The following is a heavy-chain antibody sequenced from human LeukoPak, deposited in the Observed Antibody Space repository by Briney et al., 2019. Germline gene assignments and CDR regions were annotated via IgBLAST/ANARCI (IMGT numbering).Heavy chain of an antibody. J-gene: IGHJ4*02. CDR3: AKVDYGDYVPIDY. D-gene: IGHD4-17*01. V-gene: IGHV3-30*18. CDR2: ISYDGSNK. CDR1: GFTFSSYG. Sequence: GGSLRLSCAASGFTFSSYGMHWVRQAPGKGLEWVAVISYDGSNKYYADSVKGRFTISRDNSKNTLYLQMNSLRAEDTAVYYCAKVDYGDYVPIDYWGQGTLVTVSS.